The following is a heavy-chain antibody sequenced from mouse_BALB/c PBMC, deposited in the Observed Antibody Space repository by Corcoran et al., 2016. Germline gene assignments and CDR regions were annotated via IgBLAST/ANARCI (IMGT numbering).Heavy chain of an antibody. J-gene: IGHJ3*01. CDR3: ALITTGAWFAY. Sequence: EVQLQQSGPELVKPGASVKMSCKASGYTFTSYVMHWVKQKPGQGLEWIGYINPYNDGTKYNEKFKGKATLTSDKSSNTAYMELSSLTSEDSVVYYCALITTGAWFAYWGQGTLVTVSA. CDR1: GYTFTSYV. CDR2: INPYNDGT. V-gene: IGHV1S136*01. D-gene: IGHD2-4*01.